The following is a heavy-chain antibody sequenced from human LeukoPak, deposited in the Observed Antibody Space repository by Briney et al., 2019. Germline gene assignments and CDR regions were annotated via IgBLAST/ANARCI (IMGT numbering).Heavy chain of an antibody. Sequence: GASAKVSCKASGYTFTSYGISWVRQAPGQGLEWMGWISAYNGNTNYAQKLQGRVTMTTDTSTSTAYMELRSLRSDDTAVYYCAGNAGGYNFGYFDYWGQGTLVTVSS. J-gene: IGHJ4*02. D-gene: IGHD5-24*01. CDR1: GYTFTSYG. CDR3: AGNAGGYNFGYFDY. CDR2: ISAYNGNT. V-gene: IGHV1-18*01.